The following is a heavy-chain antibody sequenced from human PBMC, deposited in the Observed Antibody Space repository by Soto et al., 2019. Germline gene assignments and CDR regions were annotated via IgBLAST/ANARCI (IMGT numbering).Heavy chain of an antibody. Sequence: QVQLVESGGGVVQPGRSLRLSCAVSGFTVSTYGMHWVRQAPGKGLEWVAVISRDGGTKYYADSVEGRFTISRDNSRKTQFLEMNSLRGGDMGVYECTSEVASGYWGQGTLVTVCS. J-gene: IGHJ4*02. V-gene: IGHV3-30*03. D-gene: IGHD3-10*01. CDR2: ISRDGGTK. CDR3: TSEVASGY. CDR1: GFTVSTYG.